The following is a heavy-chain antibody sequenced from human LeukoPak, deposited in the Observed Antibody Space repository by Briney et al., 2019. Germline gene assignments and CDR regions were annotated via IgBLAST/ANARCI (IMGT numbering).Heavy chain of an antibody. D-gene: IGHD2-15*01. Sequence: ASVKVSCKASGGTFSSYAISWVRQAPGQGLEWMGRIIPIFGIANYAQKFQGRVTITADKSTSTAYMELSSLRSEDTAVYYCASDLGYCSGGSCYVPGDWGQGTLVTVSS. J-gene: IGHJ4*02. CDR1: GGTFSSYA. CDR2: IIPIFGIA. CDR3: ASDLGYCSGGSCYVPGD. V-gene: IGHV1-69*04.